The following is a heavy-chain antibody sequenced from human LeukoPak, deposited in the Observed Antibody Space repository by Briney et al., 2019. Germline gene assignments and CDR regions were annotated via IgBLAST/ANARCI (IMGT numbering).Heavy chain of an antibody. CDR3: AKVLGDYQDY. D-gene: IGHD4-17*01. V-gene: IGHV3-9*01. CDR1: GFTFDDYA. Sequence: GGSLRLSCAASGFTFDDYAMHLVRQAPGKGLEWVSGISWNSGSIGYADSVKGRFTISRDNAKSSLYLQMNSLRAEDTALYYCAKVLGDYQDYWGQGTLVTVSS. CDR2: ISWNSGSI. J-gene: IGHJ4*02.